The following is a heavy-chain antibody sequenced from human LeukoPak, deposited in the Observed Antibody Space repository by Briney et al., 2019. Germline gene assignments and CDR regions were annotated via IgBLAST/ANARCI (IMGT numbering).Heavy chain of an antibody. D-gene: IGHD2-2*01. V-gene: IGHV4-59*08. J-gene: IGHJ4*02. CDR1: GGSMSSYY. CDR2: IFYNGDT. Sequence: SETLSLTCTVSGGSMSSYYWSWIRQPPGKGLEWIGNIFYNGDTYYNPSLKSRLTISIGTSNNHFSLRLNSVAAADTAMYFCARGWSTSWSFHFDFWGQGSLVTVSS. CDR3: ARGWSTSWSFHFDF.